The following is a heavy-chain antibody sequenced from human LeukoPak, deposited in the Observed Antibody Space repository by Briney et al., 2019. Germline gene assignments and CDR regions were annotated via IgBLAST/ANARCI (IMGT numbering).Heavy chain of an antibody. CDR2: ISGSGGTT. Sequence: PGGSLRLSCAASGFTFSSYGVNGVRQAPGKGLEWVSGISGSGGTTYYADSVKGRFTISRDNSKNSLSLQVSSLRAEDTAVYYCAKTNGYYSDWGQGTLVTVSS. CDR1: GFTFSSYG. V-gene: IGHV3-23*01. J-gene: IGHJ4*02. CDR3: AKTNGYYSD. D-gene: IGHD3-22*01.